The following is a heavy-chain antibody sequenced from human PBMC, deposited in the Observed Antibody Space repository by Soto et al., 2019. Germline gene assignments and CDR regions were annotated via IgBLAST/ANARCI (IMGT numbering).Heavy chain of an antibody. CDR3: VQTTGWPGFDF. CDR1: GFAVSSKY. J-gene: IGHJ4*02. CDR2: IYGGGTT. V-gene: IGHV3-53*01. D-gene: IGHD6-19*01. Sequence: EVQLVESGGGLIQPGGSLRLSCAASGFAVSSKYMTWFRQAPGKGLEWVSVIYGGGTTYYADSVKGRFTISRETSKNTLYLQMNSLRAEDTAVYYCVQTTGWPGFDFWGQGTLVTVSS.